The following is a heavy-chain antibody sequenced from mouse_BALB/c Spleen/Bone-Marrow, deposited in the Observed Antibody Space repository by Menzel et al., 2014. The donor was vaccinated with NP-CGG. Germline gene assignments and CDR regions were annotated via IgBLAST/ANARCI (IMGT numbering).Heavy chain of an antibody. CDR2: INPYNDGT. D-gene: IGHD2-3*01. V-gene: IGHV1-14*01. CDR1: GYTFTAYV. J-gene: IGHJ2*01. CDR3: AREGWLLRFDY. Sequence: VQLQQSGPELVKPGASVKMSCKASGYTFTAYVMHWVKQKPSHALEGIGYINPYNDGTNYIEKFHGKATLTSDIPSSTAYMELIILTSEDSAVYYCAREGWLLRFDYWGQGTTPTVSS.